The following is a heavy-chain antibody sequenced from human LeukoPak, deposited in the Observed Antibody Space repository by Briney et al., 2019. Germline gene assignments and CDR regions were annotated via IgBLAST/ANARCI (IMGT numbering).Heavy chain of an antibody. J-gene: IGHJ6*03. Sequence: SETLSLTCIVSDYSISSGYYWDWIRQPPGKGLEWIGTIYYSGTTYYNPSLKSRVTISVDTSKNQFSLKLSSVTAADTAVYYCARDSDYGSNPYYYYMDVWGKGTTVTISS. V-gene: IGHV4-38-2*02. CDR3: ARDSDYGSNPYYYYMDV. CDR2: IYYSGTT. CDR1: DYSISSGYY. D-gene: IGHD4-17*01.